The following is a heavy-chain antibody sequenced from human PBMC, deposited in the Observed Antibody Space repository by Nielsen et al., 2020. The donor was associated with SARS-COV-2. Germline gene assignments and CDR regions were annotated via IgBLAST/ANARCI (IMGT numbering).Heavy chain of an antibody. J-gene: IGHJ4*02. Sequence: GGSLRLSCAASGFTFDDYAMHWVRQAPGKGLEWVSGISWNSGSIGYADSVKGRFTISRDNAKNSLYLQMNSLRAEDTAVYYCASLGSSSWFFDYWGQGTLVTVSS. CDR2: ISWNSGSI. D-gene: IGHD6-13*01. V-gene: IGHV3-9*01. CDR1: GFTFDDYA. CDR3: ASLGSSSWFFDY.